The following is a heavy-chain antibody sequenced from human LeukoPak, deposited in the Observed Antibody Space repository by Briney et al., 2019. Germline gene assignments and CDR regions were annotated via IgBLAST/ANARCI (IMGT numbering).Heavy chain of an antibody. D-gene: IGHD3-9*01. CDR1: GFTFNNFA. CDR3: ARDPYDILTGHKYYFDY. V-gene: IGHV3-21*01. CDR2: ISSSSNYI. J-gene: IGHJ4*02. Sequence: GGSLRLSCAVSGFTFNNFAMSWVRQAPGKGLEWVSSISSSSNYIFYADSVKGRFTISRDNARNSLYLQMSSLRAEDTAMYYCARDPYDILTGHKYYFDYWGQGILVTVSS.